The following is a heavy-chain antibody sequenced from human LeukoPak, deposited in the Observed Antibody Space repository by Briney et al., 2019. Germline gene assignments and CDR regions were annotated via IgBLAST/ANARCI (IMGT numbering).Heavy chain of an antibody. CDR2: INPNSGGT. CDR3: ARDRGLRAYYFDY. D-gene: IGHD3-10*01. CDR1: VYTFTGYY. J-gene: IGHJ4*02. V-gene: IGHV1-2*02. Sequence: ASVKVSCKASVYTFTGYYMHWVRQAPGQGLEWMGWINPNSGGTNYAQKFQGRVTMTRDTSISTAYMELSRLRSDDTAVYYCARDRGLRAYYFDYWGQGTLVTVSS.